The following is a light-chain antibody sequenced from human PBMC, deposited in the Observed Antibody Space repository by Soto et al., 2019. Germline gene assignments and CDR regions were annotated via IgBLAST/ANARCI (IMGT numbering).Light chain of an antibody. V-gene: IGKV3-20*01. CDR3: QYYGGYYGSSPRYT. CDR1: QSVSSNY. Sequence: ERVWRQSPGTLSLSPGERATLSCRASQSVSSNYLAWYQQKPGRAPRLLIYGASSRDTGIPDRFSGSGSGTDFTLTISRLEPEDFAVYYCQYYGGYYGSSPRYTFGQGTKVDI. CDR2: GAS. J-gene: IGKJ2*01.